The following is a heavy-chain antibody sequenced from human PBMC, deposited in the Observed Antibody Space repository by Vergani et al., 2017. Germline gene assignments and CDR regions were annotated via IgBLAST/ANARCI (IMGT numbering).Heavy chain of an antibody. Sequence: QVQLVESGGGVVQPGRSLRLSCAASGFTFSSYGMHWVRQAPGKGLEWVAVIWYDGSNKYYADSVKGRFTISRDNSKNTLYLQMNSLRAEDTAVYYCATPRLRFSYYYYYGMDVWGQGTTVTVSS. CDR2: IWYDGSNK. CDR1: GFTFSSYG. J-gene: IGHJ6*02. V-gene: IGHV3-33*01. D-gene: IGHD5-12*01. CDR3: ATPRLRFSYYYYYGMDV.